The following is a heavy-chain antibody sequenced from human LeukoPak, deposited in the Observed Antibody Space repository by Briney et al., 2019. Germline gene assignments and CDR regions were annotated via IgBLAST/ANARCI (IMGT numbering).Heavy chain of an antibody. J-gene: IGHJ3*02. CDR1: GGSISSSNW. V-gene: IGHV4-4*02. CDR3: ARPAEPGYYGSGSPSDAAFDI. D-gene: IGHD3-10*01. Sequence: PSETLSLTCAVSGGSISSSNWWSWVRQPPGKGLEWIGEIYHSGSTNYNPSLKSRVTISVDTSKNQFSLKLSSVTAADTAVYYCARPAEPGYYGSGSPSDAAFDIWGQGTMVTVSS. CDR2: IYHSGST.